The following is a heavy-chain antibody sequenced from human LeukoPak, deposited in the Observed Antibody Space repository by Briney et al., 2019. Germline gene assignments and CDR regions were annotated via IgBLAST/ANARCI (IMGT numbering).Heavy chain of an antibody. CDR2: MNPNSGNT. CDR1: GYTFTSYD. CDR3: ARGGKYSSSWYRDYNWFDP. D-gene: IGHD6-13*01. V-gene: IGHV1-8*01. Sequence: ASVKVSCKASGYTFTSYDINGVRQATGQGLEWMGWMNPNSGNTGYAQKFQGRVTMTTNTSISTAYMEMSSLRSEDTAVYYCARGGKYSSSWYRDYNWFDPWGQGTLVTVSS. J-gene: IGHJ5*02.